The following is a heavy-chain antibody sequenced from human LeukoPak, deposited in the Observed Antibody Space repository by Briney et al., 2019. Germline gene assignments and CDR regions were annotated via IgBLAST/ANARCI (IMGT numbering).Heavy chain of an antibody. V-gene: IGHV4-59*01. Sequence: SETLSLTCTVSGGSISSYYWSWIRQPPGKGLEWIGYIYYSGSTNYNPSLKSRVTISVDTSKNQFSLTLSSVTAADTAVYYCARETSQKGAHYMDVWGKGTTVTNSS. CDR1: GGSISSYY. CDR3: ARETSQKGAHYMDV. CDR2: IYYSGST. D-gene: IGHD3-16*01. J-gene: IGHJ6*03.